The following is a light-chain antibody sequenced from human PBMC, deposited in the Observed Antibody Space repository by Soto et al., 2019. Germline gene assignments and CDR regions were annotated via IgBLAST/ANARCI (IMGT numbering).Light chain of an antibody. CDR2: DVT. Sequence: QSVLTQPASVSGSPGQSITISCTGTSSDVCAYNYVSWYQQHPGKAPELIIFDVTNRPSGVSNRFSGSKSGNTASLTISGLQAEDETDYYCSSYTSSSIYVFGTGTKATVL. V-gene: IGLV2-14*01. CDR3: SSYTSSSIYV. J-gene: IGLJ1*01. CDR1: SSDVCAYNY.